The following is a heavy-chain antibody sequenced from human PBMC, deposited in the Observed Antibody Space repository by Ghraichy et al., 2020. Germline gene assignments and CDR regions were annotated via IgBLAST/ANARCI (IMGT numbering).Heavy chain of an antibody. D-gene: IGHD3-10*01. CDR3: ESSGSFFQFDC. CDR1: GASVSTRISY. V-gene: IGHV4-39*01. Sequence: SETLSLTCSVSGASVSTRISYWGWIRQPPGKGLEWLVFVDYSGSTYYNPSLKSRVTMSVDTSKKQFSLEVGSLTAADTDVYYCESSGSFFQFDCWGQGILVTVSS. CDR2: VDYSGST. J-gene: IGHJ4*02.